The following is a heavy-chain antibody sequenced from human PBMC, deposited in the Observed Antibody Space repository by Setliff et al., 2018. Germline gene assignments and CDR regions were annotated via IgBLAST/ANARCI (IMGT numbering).Heavy chain of an antibody. J-gene: IGHJ5*02. V-gene: IGHV1-69*05. D-gene: IGHD2-15*01. CDR3: ARSPALLGIVYLDP. Sequence: SVKVSCKASGDSFSNYAISWVRQAPGQGLGWMGGLIPMFGTPGYAQKFQDRVTITTDESTSAAYMELNSLTSEDTAVYYCARSPALLGIVYLDPWGQGTRVTVSS. CDR1: GDSFSNYA. CDR2: LIPMFGTP.